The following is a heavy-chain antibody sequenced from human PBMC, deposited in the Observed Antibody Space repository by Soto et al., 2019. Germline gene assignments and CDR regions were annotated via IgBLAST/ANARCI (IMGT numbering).Heavy chain of an antibody. J-gene: IGHJ4*02. CDR3: AREPWYSSH. V-gene: IGHV1-18*04. CDR1: GYTFTSYG. D-gene: IGHD6-19*01. Sequence: SSVKVSCKASGYTFTSYGISWVRRAPGQGLEWMGWISAYNGNTNYAQKLQGRVTMTTDTSTSTAYRELRSLRSDDTAVYYCAREPWYSSHWDQGTLLTVSS. CDR2: ISAYNGNT.